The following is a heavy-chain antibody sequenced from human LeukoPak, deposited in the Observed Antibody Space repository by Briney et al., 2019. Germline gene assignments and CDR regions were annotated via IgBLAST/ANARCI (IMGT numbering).Heavy chain of an antibody. CDR2: IKQDGSEK. V-gene: IGHV3-7*05. Sequence: GGSLRLSCAASGFXFSSYWISWVRQAPGKGLEWVANIKQDGSEKYYVDSVKGRFTISRDNAKNSLYLQMNSLRAEDTAVYYCARDHITMVRGVINFDYWGQGTLVTVSS. CDR1: GFXFSSYW. CDR3: ARDHITMVRGVINFDY. J-gene: IGHJ4*02. D-gene: IGHD3-10*01.